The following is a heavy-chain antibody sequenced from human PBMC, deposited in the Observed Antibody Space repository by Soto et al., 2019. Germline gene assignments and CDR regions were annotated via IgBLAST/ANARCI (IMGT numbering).Heavy chain of an antibody. CDR1: GGSISSSSYY. CDR3: ARLYHHDSSGYPRDALDI. V-gene: IGHV4-39*01. CDR2: IYYSGST. Sequence: SETLSLTCTVSGGSISSSSYYWGWIRQPPGKGLEWIGSIYYSGSTYYNPSLKSRVTISVDTSKNQFSLKLSSVTAADTAVYFCARLYHHDSSGYPRDALDIWGQGTMVT. D-gene: IGHD3-22*01. J-gene: IGHJ3*02.